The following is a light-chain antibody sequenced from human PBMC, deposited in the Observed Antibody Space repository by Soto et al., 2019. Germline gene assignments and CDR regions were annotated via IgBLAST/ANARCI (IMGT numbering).Light chain of an antibody. Sequence: QSALTQPASVSGSPGQSITISCTGSSSDIGAYNYVSWFQQYPGKAPKLIISEVSNRPSGVSNRFSGSKSGTAASLTISWLQAEDGADYFRFSFTTRRAYCFGTWTKAPS. J-gene: IGLJ1*01. V-gene: IGLV2-14*01. CDR1: SSDIGAYNY. CDR2: EVS. CDR3: FSFTTRRAYC.